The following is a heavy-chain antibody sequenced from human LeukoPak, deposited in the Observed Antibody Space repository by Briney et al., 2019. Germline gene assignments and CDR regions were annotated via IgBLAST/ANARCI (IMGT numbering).Heavy chain of an antibody. D-gene: IGHD3-22*01. V-gene: IGHV4-39*07. J-gene: IGHJ4*02. CDR2: IYYSGST. CDR3: ARYYYDSSGYFDY. Sequence: PSETLSHTCTVSGGSISSSSYYWGWIRQPPGKGLEWIGSIYYSGSTYYNPSLKSRVTISVDTSKNQFSLKLSSVTAADTAVYYRARYYYDSSGYFDYWGQGTLVTVSS. CDR1: GGSISSSSYY.